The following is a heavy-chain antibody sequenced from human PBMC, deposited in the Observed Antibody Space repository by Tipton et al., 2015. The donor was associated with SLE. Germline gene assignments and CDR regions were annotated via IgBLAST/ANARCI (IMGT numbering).Heavy chain of an antibody. J-gene: IGHJ3*01. CDR3: ARHLGVIVAFEV. D-gene: IGHD3-16*02. CDR2: IDHFGNT. Sequence: TLSLTCAVYGGSFSGYSWSWIRQPPGKGLEWIGEIDHFGNTNYNPSLKSRVTVSVDTSKNQFSLKLSPVTAADTAVYYCARHLGVIVAFEVWGQGTVLTVSS. CDR1: GGSFSGYS. V-gene: IGHV4-34*01.